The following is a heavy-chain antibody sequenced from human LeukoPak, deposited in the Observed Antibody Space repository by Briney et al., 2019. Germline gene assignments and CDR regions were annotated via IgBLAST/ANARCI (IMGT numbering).Heavy chain of an antibody. Sequence: PSETLSLTCTVSGGSISSYYWSWIRQPPGKGLEWIGYIYYSGSTNYNPSLKSRVTISVDTSKNQFSLKLSSVTAADTAVYYCAREPPLYGGNSDAFDIWGQGTMVTVSS. V-gene: IGHV4-59*01. CDR3: AREPPLYGGNSDAFDI. CDR1: GGSISSYY. CDR2: IYYSGST. J-gene: IGHJ3*02. D-gene: IGHD4-23*01.